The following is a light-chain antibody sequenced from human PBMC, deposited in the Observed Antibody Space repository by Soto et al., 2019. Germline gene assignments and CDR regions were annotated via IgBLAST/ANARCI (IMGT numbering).Light chain of an antibody. Sequence: EIMMTQSPDTLSVSPGERATLSSRASQRVGSNLAWYQQKPGQAPRLLIYGASTRASDIPARFSGFGSGTEFTLTISNLQSEDFAVYFCQQYNDWPLTFGGGTKVDI. J-gene: IGKJ4*01. CDR1: QRVGSN. CDR2: GAS. V-gene: IGKV3-15*01. CDR3: QQYNDWPLT.